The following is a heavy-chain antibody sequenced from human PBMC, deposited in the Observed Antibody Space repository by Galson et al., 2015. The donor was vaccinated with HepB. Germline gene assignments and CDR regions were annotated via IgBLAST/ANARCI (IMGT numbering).Heavy chain of an antibody. Sequence: SVKVSCKASGYTFTSHDISWVRQAPGQGLEWMGWMNPNGRNTGYAQKFQGRVTMTKDTSISTAYMELSSLTSDDTAVYYCARGYATIYGRPQIDWFDPWGQGTLVTVSS. CDR3: ARGYATIYGRPQIDWFDP. V-gene: IGHV1-8*01. D-gene: IGHD3-3*01. J-gene: IGHJ5*02. CDR2: MNPNGRNT. CDR1: GYTFTSHD.